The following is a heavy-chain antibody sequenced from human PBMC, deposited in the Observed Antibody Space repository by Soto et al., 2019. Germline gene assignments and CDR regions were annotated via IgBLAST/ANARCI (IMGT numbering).Heavy chain of an antibody. V-gene: IGHV1-69*13. D-gene: IGHD2-2*01. CDR2: IIPIFGTA. J-gene: IGHJ5*02. Sequence: SVKVSCKASGGTFSSYAISWVRQAPGQGLEWMGGIIPIFGTANYAQKFQGRVTITADESTSTAYMELSSLRSEDTAVYYCARAWGVVVPASNWFDPWGQGTLVTVSS. CDR3: ARAWGVVVPASNWFDP. CDR1: GGTFSSYA.